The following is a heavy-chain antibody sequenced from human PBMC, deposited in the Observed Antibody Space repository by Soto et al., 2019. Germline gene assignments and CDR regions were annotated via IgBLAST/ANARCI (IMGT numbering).Heavy chain of an antibody. Sequence: SVKVSCKASGVTFSSYAISWVRQAPGQGLEWMGGIIPIFGTANYAQKFQGRVTITADESTSTAYMELSSLRSEDTAVYYCARDVGVVYGMYVWGQGTTVTVSS. CDR3: ARDVGVVYGMYV. V-gene: IGHV1-69*13. CDR2: IIPIFGTA. D-gene: IGHD1-26*01. CDR1: GVTFSSYA. J-gene: IGHJ6*02.